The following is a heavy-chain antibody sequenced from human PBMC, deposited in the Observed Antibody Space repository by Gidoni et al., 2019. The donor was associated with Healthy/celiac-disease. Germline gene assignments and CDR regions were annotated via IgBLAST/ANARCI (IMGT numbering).Heavy chain of an antibody. CDR1: GGSFSGYY. V-gene: IGHV4-34*01. CDR2: INHSGST. J-gene: IGHJ4*02. Sequence: QVQLQQWGAGLLKPSETLSLTCAVYGGSFSGYYWSWLRQPPGKGLEWIGEINHSGSTNYNPSLKSRVTISVDTSKNQFSPKLSSVTAADTAVYYCSRVQDNWNWNQRMYYFDYWGQGTLVTVSS. D-gene: IGHD1-7*01. CDR3: SRVQDNWNWNQRMYYFDY.